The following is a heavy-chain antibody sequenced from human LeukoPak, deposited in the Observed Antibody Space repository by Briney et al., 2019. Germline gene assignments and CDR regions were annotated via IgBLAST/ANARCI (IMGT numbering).Heavy chain of an antibody. D-gene: IGHD2/OR15-2a*01. CDR1: GFTFSTYG. Sequence: PGGSLRLSCAASGFTFSTYGMHWVRQAPGKGLEWVAFIRYDGSNKYYADSVKGRFTISRDNSKNTLYLQMNSLRAEDTAVYFCAKDKDPWKSTSISDFDYWGQGTLVTVYS. CDR2: IRYDGSNK. J-gene: IGHJ4*02. CDR3: AKDKDPWKSTSISDFDY. V-gene: IGHV3-30*02.